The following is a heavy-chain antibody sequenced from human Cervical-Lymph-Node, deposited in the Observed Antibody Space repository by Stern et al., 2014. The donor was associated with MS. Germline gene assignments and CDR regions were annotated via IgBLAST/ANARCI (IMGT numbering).Heavy chain of an antibody. D-gene: IGHD1-1*01. Sequence: EVQLVESGGGLVQPGGSLRLSCAASGFPLSIYSMNWVRQAPGKGLEWVSYISTISTIYYADSVKGRFPISRDNAKNSLHLQMNSLRAEDTAVYFCARDDWVERLDSWGQGTLVTVSS. CDR3: ARDDWVERLDS. CDR1: GFPLSIYS. CDR2: ISTISTI. J-gene: IGHJ5*01. V-gene: IGHV3-48*01.